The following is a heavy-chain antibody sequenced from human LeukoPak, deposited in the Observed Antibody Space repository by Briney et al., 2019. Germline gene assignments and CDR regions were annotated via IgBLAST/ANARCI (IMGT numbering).Heavy chain of an antibody. CDR3: AKAPVTTCRGAYCYPFDY. D-gene: IGHD2-21*01. Sequence: GGSLRLSCAASGFTLSSYAMSWVRQAPGKGLGWVSAISDSGNTYHADSVKGRFTIPRDSSKNTLFLQMNRLRPEDAAVYYCAKAPVTTCRGAYCYPFDYWGQGTLVTVSS. J-gene: IGHJ4*02. CDR2: ISDSGNT. CDR1: GFTLSSYA. V-gene: IGHV3-23*01.